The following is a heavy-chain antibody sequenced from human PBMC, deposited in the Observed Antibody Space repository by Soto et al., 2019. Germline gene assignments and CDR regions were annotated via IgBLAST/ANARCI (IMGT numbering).Heavy chain of an antibody. CDR2: IYSGGST. J-gene: IGHJ6*02. V-gene: IGHV3-53*02. D-gene: IGHD3-3*01. Sequence: EVQLVETGGGLIQPGGSLRLSCAASGFTVSSNYMSWVRQAPGKGLEWVSVIYSGGSTYYADSVKGRFTISRDNSKNTLYRQMNSLRAEDTAVYYGARESGVYYDFWSGYYPESSYGMDVWGQGTTVTVSS. CDR3: ARESGVYYDFWSGYYPESSYGMDV. CDR1: GFTVSSNY.